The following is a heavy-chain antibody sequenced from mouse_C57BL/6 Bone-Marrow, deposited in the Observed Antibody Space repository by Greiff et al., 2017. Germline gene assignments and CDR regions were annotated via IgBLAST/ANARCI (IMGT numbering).Heavy chain of an antibody. CDR2: INPYNGGT. D-gene: IGHD2-4*01. V-gene: IGHV1-19*01. CDR3: ARRRYDSFAY. CDR1: GYTFTDYY. Sequence: VQLQQSGPVLVKPGASVKMSCKASGYTFTDYYMNWVKQSHGKSLEWIGVINPYNGGTSYNQKFKGKATLTVDKSSSTAYMELNSLTSEDAAVYDCARRRYDSFAYWGQGTLVTVSA. J-gene: IGHJ3*01.